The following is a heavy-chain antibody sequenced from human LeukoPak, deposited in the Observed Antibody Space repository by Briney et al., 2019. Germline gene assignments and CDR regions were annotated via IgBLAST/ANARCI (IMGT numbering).Heavy chain of an antibody. CDR3: AIPYYDSSGYYYGDAFDI. V-gene: IGHV4-4*07. J-gene: IGHJ3*02. CDR1: GGSISSYY. Sequence: SETLSLTCTVSGGSISSYYWSWIRQPAGKGLEWIGRIYTSGSTSYNTSLKSRVTMSVDTSKNQFSLKLSSVTAADTAVYYCAIPYYDSSGYYYGDAFDIWGQGTMVTVSS. CDR2: IYTSGST. D-gene: IGHD3-22*01.